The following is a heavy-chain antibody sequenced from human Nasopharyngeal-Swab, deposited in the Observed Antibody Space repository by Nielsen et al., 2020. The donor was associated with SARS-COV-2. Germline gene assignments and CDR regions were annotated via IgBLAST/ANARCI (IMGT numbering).Heavy chain of an antibody. Sequence: GESLKISCAASGFTFSGSAMHWVRQASGKGLEWVGCIRSKAHNYAAVYAASVEGRFTISRDDSKKTAFLQMDSLKSEDTAVYFCVRQTGYHFDSWGQGTLVTVSS. CDR3: VRQTGYHFDS. J-gene: IGHJ4*02. CDR1: GFTFSGSA. CDR2: IRSKAHNYAA. V-gene: IGHV3-73*01. D-gene: IGHD5-12*01.